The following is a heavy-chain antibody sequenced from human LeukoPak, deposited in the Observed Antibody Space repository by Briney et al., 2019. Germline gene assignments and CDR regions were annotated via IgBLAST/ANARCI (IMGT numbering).Heavy chain of an antibody. D-gene: IGHD3-16*01. J-gene: IGHJ4*02. Sequence: GASVKVSCKASGGTFSSYAISWVRQAPGQGLEWMGGIIPIFGTANYAQKFQGRVTITADESTSTAYMELSSLRSEDTAVYYCAREARGEVSFDYWGQGTLVTVSS. CDR3: AREARGEVSFDY. CDR2: IIPIFGTA. CDR1: GGTFSSYA. V-gene: IGHV1-69*13.